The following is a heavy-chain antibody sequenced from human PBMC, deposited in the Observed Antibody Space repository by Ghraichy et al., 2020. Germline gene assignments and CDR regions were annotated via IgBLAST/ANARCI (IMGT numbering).Heavy chain of an antibody. D-gene: IGHD1-26*01. CDR2: ISSDGSNK. Sequence: LTCAASGFAFSDFAMHWVRQAPGKGLEWVAIISSDGSNKYYADSVKGRLTISRDNSKNTLYLQMNSLRTEDTSVYSCAREMVGAIYFDYWGEGTMVTVSS. V-gene: IGHV3-30-3*01. CDR3: AREMVGAIYFDY. J-gene: IGHJ4*02. CDR1: GFAFSDFA.